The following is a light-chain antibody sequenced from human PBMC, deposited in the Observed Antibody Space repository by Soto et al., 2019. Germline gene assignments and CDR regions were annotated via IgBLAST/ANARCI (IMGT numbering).Light chain of an antibody. V-gene: IGLV2-14*01. CDR1: SGDIGSYNR. CDR2: EVT. Sequence: QSALTQPASVSGSPGQSITISCTGTSGDIGSYNRVSWYQQHPGKAPKLIIYEVTDRPSGVSNRFSGSKSGNTASLTISGLQAEDEAEYYCSSYTNINTRASVFGTLTMDTVL. J-gene: IGLJ1*01. CDR3: SSYTNINTRASV.